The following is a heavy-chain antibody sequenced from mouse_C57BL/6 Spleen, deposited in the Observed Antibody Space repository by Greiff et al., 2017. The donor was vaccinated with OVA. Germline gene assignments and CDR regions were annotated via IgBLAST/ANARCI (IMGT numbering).Heavy chain of an antibody. V-gene: IGHV1-82*01. J-gene: IGHJ4*01. CDR3: ARHYSNVYYYDMDD. CDR2: IYPGDGDT. Sequence: QVQLQQSGPELVKPGASVKISCKASGYAFTSSWMNWVKQRPGKGLEWIGRIYPGDGDTNYNGKFKGKATLTADKSSSTAYMQLSSLTSEDSAVYFCARHYSNVYYYDMDDWGKGTSVTVSS. CDR1: GYAFTSSW. D-gene: IGHD2-5*01.